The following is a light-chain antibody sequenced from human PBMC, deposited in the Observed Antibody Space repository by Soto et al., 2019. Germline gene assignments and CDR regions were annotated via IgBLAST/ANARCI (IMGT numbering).Light chain of an antibody. CDR3: NSFTTSSTYV. J-gene: IGLJ1*01. Sequence: QSALTQPASASGSPGQSITISCTGTSSDIGSYNRVSWYQQPPGTAPKLIIYEVKNRPSGVPDRFSGSKSGNTASLTISGLQAEDEADYYCNSFTTSSTYVFGTGTKSPS. CDR2: EVK. CDR1: SSDIGSYNR. V-gene: IGLV2-18*02.